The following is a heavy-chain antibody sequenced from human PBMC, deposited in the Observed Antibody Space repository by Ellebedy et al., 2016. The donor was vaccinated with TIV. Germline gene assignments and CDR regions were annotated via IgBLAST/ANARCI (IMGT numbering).Heavy chain of an antibody. CDR2: IIPILGIA. CDR1: GFTFSSYA. Sequence: MPAGSLRLSCAVSGFTFSSYAISWVRQAPRQGLEWMGRIIPILGIANYAQNFQGRVTITADKSTSTAYMKLRSLRSDDTAVYYCARASFDYYDSSGYFDYWGQGTLVTVSS. D-gene: IGHD3-22*01. J-gene: IGHJ4*02. V-gene: IGHV1-69*04. CDR3: ARASFDYYDSSGYFDY.